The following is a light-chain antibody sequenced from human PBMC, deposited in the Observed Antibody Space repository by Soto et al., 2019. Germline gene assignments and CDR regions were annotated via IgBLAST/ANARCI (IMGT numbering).Light chain of an antibody. J-gene: IGKJ1*01. CDR2: DAS. Sequence: EIVLTQSPSTLSLSPGERATISCRASQSVSTYFAWYQQKPGQAPRLLIYDASNRATGIPARFSGSGSGTEFTLTISSLQPEDFAIYYCQQRSNGPLTFGQGTKVEIK. V-gene: IGKV3-11*01. CDR3: QQRSNGPLT. CDR1: QSVSTY.